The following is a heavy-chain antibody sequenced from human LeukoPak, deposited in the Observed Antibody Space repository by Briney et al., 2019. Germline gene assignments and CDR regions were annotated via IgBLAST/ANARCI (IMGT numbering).Heavy chain of an antibody. CDR2: IGDSGGNT. CDR3: ARDVGITVGATDY. Sequence: GGSLRLSCAASGFTFSSYPMTWARQAPGKGLDWVSTIGDSGGNTFYADSVKGRFTISRDNSKNTLFLQMISLRAEDTAVYYCARDVGITVGATDYWGQGALVTVSS. CDR1: GFTFSSYP. D-gene: IGHD1-26*01. V-gene: IGHV3-23*01. J-gene: IGHJ4*02.